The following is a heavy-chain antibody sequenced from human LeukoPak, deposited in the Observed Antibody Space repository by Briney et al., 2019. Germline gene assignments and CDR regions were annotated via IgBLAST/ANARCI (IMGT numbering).Heavy chain of an antibody. V-gene: IGHV1-69*13. J-gene: IGHJ4*02. CDR3: ASSPSGSYPENLDY. CDR1: GGTFSSYA. Sequence: SVKVSCKASGGTFSSYAISWVRQAPGQGLEWMGGIIPIFGIANYAQKFQGRVTITADESTSTAYMELSSLRSEDTAVYYCASSPSGSYPENLDYWGQGTLVTVSS. D-gene: IGHD1-26*01. CDR2: IIPIFGIA.